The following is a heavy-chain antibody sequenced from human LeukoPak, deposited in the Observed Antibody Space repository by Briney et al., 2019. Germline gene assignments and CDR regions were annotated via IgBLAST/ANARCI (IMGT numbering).Heavy chain of an antibody. Sequence: GGSLRLSCAASGFTFSSYAMSWVRQAPGKGLEWVSAIRGSGGSTYYADSVKGRFTISRDNSKNTLYLQMNGLRAEDTAVYYCAKSQRHYDSSVDDYWGQGTLVTVSS. J-gene: IGHJ4*02. CDR2: IRGSGGST. CDR3: AKSQRHYDSSVDDY. V-gene: IGHV3-23*01. CDR1: GFTFSSYA. D-gene: IGHD3-22*01.